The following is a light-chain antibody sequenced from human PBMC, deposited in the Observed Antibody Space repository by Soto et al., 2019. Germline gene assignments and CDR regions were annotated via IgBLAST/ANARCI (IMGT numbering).Light chain of an antibody. CDR3: QQYKQWPLLT. J-gene: IGKJ4*01. CDR1: QSISTN. Sequence: EIVMTQSPATLSLSQEERATLFCRASQSISTNLAWYQQKPGQAPRVLIYAASTRATGTPARFSGSGSGTDFSLTISSLQSEDFGVYYCQQYKQWPLLTFCGGTKVAIK. V-gene: IGKV3-15*01. CDR2: AAS.